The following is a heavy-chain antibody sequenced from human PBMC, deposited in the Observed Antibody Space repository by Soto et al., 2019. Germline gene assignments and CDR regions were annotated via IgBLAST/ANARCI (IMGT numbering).Heavy chain of an antibody. D-gene: IGHD3-3*01. CDR2: ISHSGRT. Sequence: QLQLQESGPGMVKPSETLSLTCTVSGDSITSINYYWGWIRQPPGRGLEWIGSISHSGRTYFNSSLKCRVTMSVDTSRNEVALKLTSVTAADTAVYYCARQVSLFGVLPRIYYFDYWGQGTLVPVSS. V-gene: IGHV4-39*01. CDR3: ARQVSLFGVLPRIYYFDY. J-gene: IGHJ4*02. CDR1: GDSITSINYY.